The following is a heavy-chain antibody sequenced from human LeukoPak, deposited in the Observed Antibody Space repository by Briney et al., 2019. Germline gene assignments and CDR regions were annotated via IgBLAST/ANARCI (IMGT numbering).Heavy chain of an antibody. D-gene: IGHD6-19*01. Sequence: NAGGSLRLSCAASGFTFRDYYMAWIRQAPGKGLEWVSHISSSVTTVYYADSVRGRFTLSRDNSKNTVYLQMNNMRVDDTAVYYCARVAGWHWFDPWGQGTLVTVSS. CDR3: ARVAGWHWFDP. J-gene: IGHJ5*02. CDR2: ISSSVTTV. CDR1: GFTFRDYY. V-gene: IGHV3-11*01.